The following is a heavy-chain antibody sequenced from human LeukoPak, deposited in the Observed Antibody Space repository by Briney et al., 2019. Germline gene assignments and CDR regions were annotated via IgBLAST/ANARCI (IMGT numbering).Heavy chain of an antibody. D-gene: IGHD3-10*01. V-gene: IGHV1-2*02. J-gene: IGHJ6*03. CDR2: INPNTGGT. CDR1: GYTLNSYY. CDR3: ARGKGSYYYYYYMDV. Sequence: ASVKVSCKASGYTLNSYYMHWVRQAPGQGLEWMGWINPNTGGTNAAKKFQGRVAMTRDTSINTAYMELRRLRFDDTAVYYCARGKGSYYYYYYMDVWGKGTTVTIAS.